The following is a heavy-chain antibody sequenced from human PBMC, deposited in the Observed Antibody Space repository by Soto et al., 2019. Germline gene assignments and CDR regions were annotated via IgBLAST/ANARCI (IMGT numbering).Heavy chain of an antibody. J-gene: IGHJ3*02. CDR1: GGSISSSNW. Sequence: SETLSLTCAVSGGSISSSNWWSWVRQPPGKGLEWIGEIYHSGSTNYNPSLKSRVTISVDKSKNQFSLKLSSVTAADTAVYYCARQQQLVLSGAFDIWGQGTMVTVSS. CDR2: IYHSGST. CDR3: ARQQQLVLSGAFDI. D-gene: IGHD6-13*01. V-gene: IGHV4-4*02.